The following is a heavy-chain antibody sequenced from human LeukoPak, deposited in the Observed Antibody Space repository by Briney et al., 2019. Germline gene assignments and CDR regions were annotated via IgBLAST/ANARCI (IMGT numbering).Heavy chain of an antibody. V-gene: IGHV1-18*01. D-gene: IGHD3-3*01. CDR1: GYTFTSYG. CDR3: ARDLASTYYDFWSGSSYFDY. CDR2: ISALKGNT. J-gene: IGHJ4*02. Sequence: GALVRVSCKASGYTFTSYGISWVRQAPGQGLEWMGWISALKGNTNYAQKLLGSVTMTTDTSTSTAYMELRSLRSDDTAVYYCARDLASTYYDFWSGSSYFDYWGQGTLVTVTS.